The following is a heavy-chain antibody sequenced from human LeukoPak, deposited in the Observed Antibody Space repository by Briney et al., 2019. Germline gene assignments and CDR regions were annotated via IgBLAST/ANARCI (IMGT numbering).Heavy chain of an antibody. D-gene: IGHD3-22*01. CDR2: IYSGGST. CDR3: VREGSYDSSGYFVY. CDR1: GFTVSSNY. J-gene: IGHJ4*02. V-gene: IGHV3-53*01. Sequence: GGSLRLSCAASGFTVSSNYMNWVRQAPGKGLEWVSVIYSGGSTYYADSVKGRFTISRDNSKNTLYLQMNSLRAEDTAVYYCVREGSYDSSGYFVYWGQGTLVTVTS.